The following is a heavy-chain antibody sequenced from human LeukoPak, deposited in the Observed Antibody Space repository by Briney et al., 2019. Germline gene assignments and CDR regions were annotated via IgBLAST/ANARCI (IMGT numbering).Heavy chain of an antibody. CDR1: GYTFTSYD. D-gene: IGHD3-10*01. J-gene: IGHJ5*02. CDR2: MNPNSGNT. Sequence: ASVKVSCKASGYTFTSYDINWVRQATGQGLEWMGWMNPNSGNTGYAQKFQGRVTMTRNTSISTAYMELSSLRSEDTAVYYCARKATMVRGENWFDPWGQGTLVTVSS. V-gene: IGHV1-8*01. CDR3: ARKATMVRGENWFDP.